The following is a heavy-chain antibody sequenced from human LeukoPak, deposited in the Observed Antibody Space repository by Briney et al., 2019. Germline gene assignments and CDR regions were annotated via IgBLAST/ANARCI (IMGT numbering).Heavy chain of an antibody. CDR2: INAGNGNT. D-gene: IGHD2-8*01. Sequence: GASVKVSCKASGYTFTSYAMHWVRQAPGQRLEWMGWINAGNGNTKYSQKFQGRVTITRDTSASTAYMELSSLRSEDTAVYYCARDLRGDCTNGVCYSSLWRWFDPWGQGTLVTVSS. J-gene: IGHJ5*02. CDR1: GYTFTSYA. V-gene: IGHV1-3*01. CDR3: ARDLRGDCTNGVCYSSLWRWFDP.